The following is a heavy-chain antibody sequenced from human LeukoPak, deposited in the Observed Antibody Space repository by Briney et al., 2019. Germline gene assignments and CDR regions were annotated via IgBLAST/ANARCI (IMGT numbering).Heavy chain of an antibody. D-gene: IGHD2-15*01. CDR3: AKDRRISDSDYDAFDI. CDR2: ISGSGGST. J-gene: IGHJ3*02. V-gene: IGHV3-23*01. CDR1: GFTFSCYA. Sequence: GGALRLSCPASGFTFSCYAISAVRQAPGEGLEWVSVISGSGGSTYYADSVKGRFTISRDNSKNTLYLQMNSLRAEDTAVYYCAKDRRISDSDYDAFDIWGQGTMVTVSS.